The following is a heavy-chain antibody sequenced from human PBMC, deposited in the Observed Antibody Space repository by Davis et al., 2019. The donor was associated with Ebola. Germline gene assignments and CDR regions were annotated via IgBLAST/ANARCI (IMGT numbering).Heavy chain of an antibody. V-gene: IGHV4-59*08. D-gene: IGHD2-8*02. CDR2: IYYSGST. Sequence: MPSETLSLTCAVYGGSFSGYYWSWIRQPPGKGLEWIGYIYYSGSTNYNPSLKSRVTISVDTSKNQFSLKLSSVTAADTAVYYCARHGKYCTGGVCSSWFDPWGQGTLVTVSS. CDR1: GGSFSGYY. CDR3: ARHGKYCTGGVCSSWFDP. J-gene: IGHJ5*02.